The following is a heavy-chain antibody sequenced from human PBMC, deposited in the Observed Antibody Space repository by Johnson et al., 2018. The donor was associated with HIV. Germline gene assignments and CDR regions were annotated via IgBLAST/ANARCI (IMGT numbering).Heavy chain of an antibody. V-gene: IGHV3-30*02. CDR1: RLTFSSYG. Sequence: QVHLVASGGGVVQPRGSLILSCPASRLTFSSYGMHWVRQAPGKGLEWVAFLRYDGSNKYYADSVQGRFTISRDSSKNTLYLQMNSLRTEDTAVYYCARDHPTPGARVHVFDLWGQGTMVTVSS. CDR2: LRYDGSNK. J-gene: IGHJ3*01. CDR3: ARDHPTPGARVHVFDL. D-gene: IGHD2-15*01.